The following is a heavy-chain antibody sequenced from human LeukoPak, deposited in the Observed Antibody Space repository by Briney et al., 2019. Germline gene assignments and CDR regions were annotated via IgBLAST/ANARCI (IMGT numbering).Heavy chain of an antibody. J-gene: IGHJ3*02. CDR1: GGSISSYY. CDR2: IYTSGST. CDR3: ARDAYYYDSSGYQNPDAFDI. V-gene: IGHV4-4*07. Sequence: SETLSLTCTVSGGSISSYYWSWIRQPAGKGLEWIGRIYTSGSTNYNPSLKSRVTMSVDTSKNQFSLKLSSVTAADAAVYYCARDAYYYDSSGYQNPDAFDIWGQGTMVTVSS. D-gene: IGHD3-22*01.